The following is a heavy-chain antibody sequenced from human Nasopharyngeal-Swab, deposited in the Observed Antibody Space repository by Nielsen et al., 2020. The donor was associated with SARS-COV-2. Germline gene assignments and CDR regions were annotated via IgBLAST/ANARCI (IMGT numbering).Heavy chain of an antibody. CDR1: GGSISSYY. D-gene: IGHD6-13*01. Sequence: GSLRLSCTVSGGSISSYYWSWIRQPPGKGLEWIGYIYYSGSTNYNPSLKSRVTISVDTSKNQFSLKLSSVTAADTAVYYCARQPRYSSSWFDYWGQGTLVTVSS. CDR2: IYYSGST. CDR3: ARQPRYSSSWFDY. V-gene: IGHV4-59*08. J-gene: IGHJ4*02.